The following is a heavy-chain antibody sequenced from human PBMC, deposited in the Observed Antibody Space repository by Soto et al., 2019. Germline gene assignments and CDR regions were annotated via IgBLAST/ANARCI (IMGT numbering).Heavy chain of an antibody. Sequence: ASVKVSCKASGYTFTGYYMHWVRQAPGQGLEWMGWINPNSGGTNYAQKFQGWVTMTRDTSISTAYMELSRLRSDDTAVYYCARGSQESLSPEWFAFDYWGQGTLVTVSS. V-gene: IGHV1-2*04. CDR3: ARGSQESLSPEWFAFDY. CDR1: GYTFTGYY. CDR2: INPNSGGT. D-gene: IGHD3-3*01. J-gene: IGHJ4*02.